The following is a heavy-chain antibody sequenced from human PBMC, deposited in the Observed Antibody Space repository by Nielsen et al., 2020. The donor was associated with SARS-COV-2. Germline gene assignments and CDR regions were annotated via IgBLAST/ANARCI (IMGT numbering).Heavy chain of an antibody. J-gene: IGHJ6*02. Sequence: SVKVSCKASGFTFTSSAVQWVRQARGQRLEWIGWIVVGSGNTNYAQKFQERVTITRDMSTSTAYMELSSLRSEDTAVYYCARDNPRGGIAALNYYYYGMDVWGQGTTVTVSS. V-gene: IGHV1-58*01. D-gene: IGHD6-13*01. CDR2: IVVGSGNT. CDR3: ARDNPRGGIAALNYYYYGMDV. CDR1: GFTFTSSA.